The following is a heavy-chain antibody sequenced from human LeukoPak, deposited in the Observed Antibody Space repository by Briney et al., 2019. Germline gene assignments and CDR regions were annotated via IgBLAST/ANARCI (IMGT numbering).Heavy chain of an antibody. V-gene: IGHV4-34*01. J-gene: IGHJ6*03. D-gene: IGHD3-22*01. CDR3: ARLRGYYYDSSAWPGVYYYYMDV. Sequence: SETLSLTCAVYGGSFSGYYWSWIRQPPGKGLEWMGEINHSGSTNYNPSLKSRVTISVDTSKNQFSLKLSSVTAADTAAYYCARLRGYYYDSSAWPGVYYYYMDVWGKGTTVSISS. CDR1: GGSFSGYY. CDR2: INHSGST.